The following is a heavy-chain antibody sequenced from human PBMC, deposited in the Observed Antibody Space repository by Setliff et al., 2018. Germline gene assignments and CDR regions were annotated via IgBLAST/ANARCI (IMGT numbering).Heavy chain of an antibody. Sequence: PGGSLRLSCTASGFSYSNCWVSWVRQAPGKGLEWVSSIGASGDRTYYADSVKGRFTISRDNSRNSLYLQMNSLRVEDTASYYCARDPNGDYVGAFDPWGQGILVTVSS. D-gene: IGHD4-17*01. CDR1: GFSYSNCW. J-gene: IGHJ5*02. V-gene: IGHV3-23*01. CDR3: ARDPNGDYVGAFDP. CDR2: IGASGDRT.